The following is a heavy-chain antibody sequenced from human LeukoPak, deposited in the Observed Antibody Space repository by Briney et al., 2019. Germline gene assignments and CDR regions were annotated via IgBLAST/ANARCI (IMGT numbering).Heavy chain of an antibody. V-gene: IGHV1-18*01. CDR2: ISAYNSNT. D-gene: IGHD2-21*01. Sequence: ASVKVSCKASGYTFTSYGISWVRQAPGQGLEWMGWISAYNSNTNYAQKFQGRVTVTTDTATSTAYMEMRGLRSDDTAVYYCARGLWSESFDYWGQGTLVTVSS. J-gene: IGHJ4*02. CDR1: GYTFTSYG. CDR3: ARGLWSESFDY.